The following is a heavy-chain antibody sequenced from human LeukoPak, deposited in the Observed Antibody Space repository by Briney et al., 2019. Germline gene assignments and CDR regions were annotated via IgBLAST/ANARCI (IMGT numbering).Heavy chain of an antibody. CDR1: GGTFSSYA. CDR3: ASIGCLAARSYYYYMDV. CDR2: IIPIFGTA. D-gene: IGHD6-6*01. Sequence: SVKVSCKASGGTFSSYAISWVRQAPGQGLEWMGGIIPIFGTANYAQKFQGRVTITADESTSTAYMELSSLRSEDTAVYYCASIGCLAARSYYYYMDVWGKGTTVTVSS. V-gene: IGHV1-69*01. J-gene: IGHJ6*03.